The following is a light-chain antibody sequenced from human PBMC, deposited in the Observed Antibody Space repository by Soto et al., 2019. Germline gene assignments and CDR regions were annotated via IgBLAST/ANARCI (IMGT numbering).Light chain of an antibody. CDR1: QSLLHSNGYNY. V-gene: IGKV2-28*01. CDR3: MQSLQSPWT. J-gene: IGKJ1*01. Sequence: DIVMTQSPLSLPVTPGEPASSSCRSSQSLLHSNGYNYLDWYLQKPGQSPQLLIYLGSNRASGVPDRFSGSGSGTDFTLTISSVEAEDVGVYYCMQSLQSPWTFGQGTKVEIK. CDR2: LGS.